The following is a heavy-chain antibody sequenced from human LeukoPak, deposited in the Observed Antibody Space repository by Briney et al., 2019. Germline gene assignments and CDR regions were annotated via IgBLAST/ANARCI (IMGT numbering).Heavy chain of an antibody. CDR1: GFTFDSYA. CDR3: ARVLGWELVLGV. V-gene: IGHV3-23*01. J-gene: IGHJ6*02. D-gene: IGHD1-26*01. CDR2: ISGSGGST. Sequence: PGESLRLSCAVSGFTFDSYAMSWVRQAPGKGLEWVSVISGSGGSTYYADSVKGRFSISRDNSKNTLYLQMNSLRAEDTAVYYCARVLGWELVLGVWGQGTTVIVSS.